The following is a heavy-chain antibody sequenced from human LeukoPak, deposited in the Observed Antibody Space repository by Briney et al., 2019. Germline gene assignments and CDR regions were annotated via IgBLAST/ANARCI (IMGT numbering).Heavy chain of an antibody. D-gene: IGHD7-27*01. V-gene: IGHV3-30*02. J-gene: IGHJ4*02. CDR1: GFSFSNYG. Sequence: GGSLRLSCEASGFSFSNYGMHWVRQAPGKGLEWVAFIRYDGSNKYYADSVRGRFIISRDNSKNILYLQMNSLNTEDTAVYYCAKEEGNTLGDYWGQGTLVTVSS. CDR3: AKEEGNTLGDY. CDR2: IRYDGSNK.